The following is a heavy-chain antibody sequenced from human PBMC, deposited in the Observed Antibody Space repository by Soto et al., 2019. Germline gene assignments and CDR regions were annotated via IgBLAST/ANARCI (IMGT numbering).Heavy chain of an antibody. J-gene: IGHJ5*02. CDR1: GGSISSSSYY. CDR3: ARRAVLNRSHYIKGVDWFDP. CDR2: IYYSGST. Sequence: SETLSLTCTVSGGSISSSSYYWGWIRQPPGKGLEWIGSIYYSGSTYYNPSLKSRVTISVDTSKNQFSLKLSSVTAADTAVYYCARRAVLNRSHYIKGVDWFDPWGQGTLVTVSS. V-gene: IGHV4-39*01. D-gene: IGHD1-20*01.